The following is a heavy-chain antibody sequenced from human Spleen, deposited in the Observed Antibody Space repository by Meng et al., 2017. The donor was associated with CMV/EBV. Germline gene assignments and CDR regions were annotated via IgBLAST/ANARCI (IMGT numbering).Heavy chain of an antibody. J-gene: IGHJ4*02. CDR2: IYYRGST. V-gene: IGHV4-31*02. CDR1: GVSLSSGGYS. D-gene: IGHD6-6*01. CDR3: ARATVEYSSSRFDC. Sequence: PGVSLSSGGYSWSWVRQHPGKGLEWIGYIYYRGSTYFNPSLKSRLTISLDTSKNQFSLRLTSVTAADTAIYYCARATVEYSSSRFDCWGQGTLVTVSS.